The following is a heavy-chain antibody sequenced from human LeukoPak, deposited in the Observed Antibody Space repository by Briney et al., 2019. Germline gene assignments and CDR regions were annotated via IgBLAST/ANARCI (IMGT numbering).Heavy chain of an antibody. D-gene: IGHD6-19*01. V-gene: IGHV4-34*01. Sequence: PSETLSLTCAVYGGSFSGYYWSWIRQPPGKGLEWIGEINHSGSTNYNPSLKSRVTISVDTSKNQFSLKLSSVTAADTAVYYCATLAGKIDYWGQGTLVTVSS. CDR3: ATLAGKIDY. CDR1: GGSFSGYY. J-gene: IGHJ4*02. CDR2: INHSGST.